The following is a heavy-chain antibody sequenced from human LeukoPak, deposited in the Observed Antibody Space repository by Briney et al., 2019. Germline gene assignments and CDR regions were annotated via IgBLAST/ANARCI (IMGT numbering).Heavy chain of an antibody. CDR1: GGTFSSYA. CDR2: IIPILGIA. V-gene: IGHV1-69*04. CDR3: ARDPICSSTSCPTFDY. Sequence: GASVKVSCKASGGTFSSYAISWVRQAPGQGLEWMGRIIPILGIANYAQKFQGRVTITADKSTSTAYMELSSLRSEDTAVYYCARDPICSSTSCPTFDYWGQGTLVTVSS. J-gene: IGHJ4*02. D-gene: IGHD2-2*01.